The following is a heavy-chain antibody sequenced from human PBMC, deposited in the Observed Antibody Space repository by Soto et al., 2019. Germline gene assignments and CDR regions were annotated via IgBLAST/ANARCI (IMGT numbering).Heavy chain of an antibody. CDR3: ARDAKYVGLPETDPGFDPLRRGFGP. CDR2: IMPIFGTA. J-gene: IGHJ5*02. Sequence: SVKVSCKASGGTFSSYAISWVRKAPGQGLEWMGGIMPIFGTANYAQKFQGRVTITADESTSTAYMELSSLRSEDTAVYYCARDAKYVGLPETDPGFDPLRRGFGPWGQGTLVTVSS. V-gene: IGHV1-69*13. D-gene: IGHD2-2*01. CDR1: GGTFSSYA.